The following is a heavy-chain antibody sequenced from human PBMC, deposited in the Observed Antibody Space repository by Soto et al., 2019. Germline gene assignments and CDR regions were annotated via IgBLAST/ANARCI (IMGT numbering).Heavy chain of an antibody. CDR1: GGSISSYY. V-gene: IGHV4-59*08. CDR3: ARQNYYGSGSYLDY. J-gene: IGHJ4*02. CDR2: IYYSGST. D-gene: IGHD3-10*01. Sequence: PSETLSLTCXVSGGSISSYYWSWIRQPPGKGLEGIGHIYYSGSTNYNPSLKSRVTISVDTSKNQFSLKLSSVTAADTAVYYCARQNYYGSGSYLDYWGQGTLVTVSS.